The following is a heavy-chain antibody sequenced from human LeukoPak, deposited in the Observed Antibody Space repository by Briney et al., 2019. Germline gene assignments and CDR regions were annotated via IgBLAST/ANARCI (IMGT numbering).Heavy chain of an antibody. V-gene: IGHV5-51*01. D-gene: IGHD3-10*01. CDR3: ARHDGVYGSGSLGTAFDI. J-gene: IGHJ3*02. CDR2: IYPGDSDT. CDR1: GYSFTSYW. Sequence: GESLKISCKGSGYSFTSYWIGWVRQMPGKGLEWMGIIYPGDSDTRYSPSFQGQVTISADKSISTAYLQWSSLKASDTAMYYCARHDGVYGSGSLGTAFDIWGQGTMVTVSS.